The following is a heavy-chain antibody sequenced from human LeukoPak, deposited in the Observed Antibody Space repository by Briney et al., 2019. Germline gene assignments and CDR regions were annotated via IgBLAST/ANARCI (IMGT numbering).Heavy chain of an antibody. J-gene: IGHJ4*02. CDR3: ARDRGSSGYYYSPFDY. CDR2: IIPIFGTA. CDR1: GGTFSSYA. D-gene: IGHD3-22*01. Sequence: GASVKVSCKASGGTFSSYAICWVRQAPGQGLEWMGGIIPIFGTANYAQKFQGRVTITADESTSTAYMELSSLRSEDTAVYYCARDRGSSGYYYSPFDYWGQGTLVTVSS. V-gene: IGHV1-69*13.